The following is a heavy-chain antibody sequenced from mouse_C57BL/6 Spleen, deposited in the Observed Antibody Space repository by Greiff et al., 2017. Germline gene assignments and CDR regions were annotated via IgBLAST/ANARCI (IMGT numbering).Heavy chain of an antibody. V-gene: IGHV1-4*01. CDR1: GYTFTSYT. CDR2: INPSSGYT. CDR3: VRTGSTGSWFAY. D-gene: IGHD3-1*01. J-gene: IGHJ3*01. Sequence: VQLQQSGAELARPGASVKMSCKASGYTFTSYTMHWVKQRPGQGLEWIGYINPSSGYTKYNQKFKDKATLTADKSSSTAYMQLSSLTSEDSAVYYCVRTGSTGSWFAYWGQGTLVTVSA.